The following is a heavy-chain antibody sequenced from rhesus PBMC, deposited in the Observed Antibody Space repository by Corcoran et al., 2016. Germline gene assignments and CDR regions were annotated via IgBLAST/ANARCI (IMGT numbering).Heavy chain of an antibody. CDR2: IEPSESDT. CDR3: AKVGYSGSYDY. V-gene: IGHV5-2*01. Sequence: EVQLVQSGAEVKRPGESLKISCKTSGYSFTSYWISWVRQMRGKGLEWMGAIEPSESDTRYSPSFQGQVTISADKSISTTYLQWSSLKASDSATYYCAKVGYSGSYDYWGQGVLVTVSS. J-gene: IGHJ4*01. CDR1: GYSFTSYW. D-gene: IGHD3-16*01.